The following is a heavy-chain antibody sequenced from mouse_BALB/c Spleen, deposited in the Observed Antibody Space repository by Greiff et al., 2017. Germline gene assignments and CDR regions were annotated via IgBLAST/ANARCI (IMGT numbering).Heavy chain of an antibody. CDR3: ARFGGNYVYYYAMDY. CDR2: ISSGGST. V-gene: IGHV5-6-5*01. J-gene: IGHJ4*01. D-gene: IGHD2-1*01. CDR1: GFTFSSYA. Sequence: EVKVVESGGGLVKPGGSLKLSCAASGFTFSSYAMSWVRQTPEKRLEWVASISSGGSTYYPDSVKGRFTISRDNARNILYLQMSSLRSEDTAMYYCARFGGNYVYYYAMDYWGQGTSVTVSS.